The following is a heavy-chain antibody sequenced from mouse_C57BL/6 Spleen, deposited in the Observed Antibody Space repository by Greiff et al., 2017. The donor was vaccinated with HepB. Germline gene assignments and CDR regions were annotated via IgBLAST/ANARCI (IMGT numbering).Heavy chain of an antibody. Sequence: EVQLQQSGPELVKPGASVKISCKASGYSFTGYYINWVKQSPEKGLEWIGEINPSTGGTTYNQKFKSKATLTVDTSSSTAYMQLRSLTSEDSAVYYCARARYYDGSSLFAYWGQGTLVTVSA. CDR3: ARARYYDGSSLFAY. V-gene: IGHV1-42*01. J-gene: IGHJ3*01. CDR1: GYSFTGYY. D-gene: IGHD1-1*01. CDR2: INPSTGGT.